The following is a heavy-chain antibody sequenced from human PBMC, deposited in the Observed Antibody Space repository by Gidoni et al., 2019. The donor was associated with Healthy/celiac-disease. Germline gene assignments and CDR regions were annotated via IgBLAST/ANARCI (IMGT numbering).Heavy chain of an antibody. CDR2: IYYSGST. Sequence: QVQLQESGPGLVKPSETLSPTCTVSGGSVSSGSYYWSWIPQPPGKGLEWIGYIYYSGSTNYNPSLKSRVTISVDTSKNQFSLKLSSVTAADTAVYYCARGGPGQLLFSWFDPWGQGTLVTVSS. CDR3: ARGGPGQLLFSWFDP. J-gene: IGHJ5*02. CDR1: GGSVSSGSYY. D-gene: IGHD2-2*01. V-gene: IGHV4-61*01.